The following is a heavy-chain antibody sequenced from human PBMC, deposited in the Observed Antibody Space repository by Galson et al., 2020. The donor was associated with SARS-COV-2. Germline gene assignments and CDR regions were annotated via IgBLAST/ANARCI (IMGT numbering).Heavy chain of an antibody. D-gene: IGHD2-15*01. CDR3: ARGRRKDIVVVVIRDYYYYYMDV. CDR1: SYTFTSSY. CDR2: LSPTRGNT. J-gene: IGHJ6*03. V-gene: IGHV1-8*01. Sequence: ASVKVSFSFTSYTFTSSYLNWLRQANGQRLVWMGWLSPTRGNTGYAQKFQGRVTMTRNTSISTAYMELSSLRSEDTAVYYCARGRRKDIVVVVIRDYYYYYMDVWGKGTTVTVSS.